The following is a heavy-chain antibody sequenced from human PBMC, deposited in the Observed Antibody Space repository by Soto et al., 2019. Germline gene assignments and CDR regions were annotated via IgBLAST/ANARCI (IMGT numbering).Heavy chain of an antibody. CDR3: ARSNRYPYYYDSSGYTIDY. J-gene: IGHJ4*02. CDR2: IYYSGST. V-gene: IGHV4-59*01. D-gene: IGHD3-22*01. CDR1: GGSISSYY. Sequence: SETLSLTCTVSGGSISSYYWSWIRQPPGKGLEWIGYIYYSGSTNYDPSLKRRGTISVDASKNQFSLKLRSVTAADTAVYYCARSNRYPYYYDSSGYTIDYWGQGNLVTVSS.